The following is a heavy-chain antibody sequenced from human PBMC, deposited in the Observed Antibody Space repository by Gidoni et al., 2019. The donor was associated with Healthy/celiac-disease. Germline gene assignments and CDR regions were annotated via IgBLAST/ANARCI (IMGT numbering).Heavy chain of an antibody. J-gene: IGHJ6*02. Sequence: EVQLVESGGGLVQPGGSLRLSCAASGFTFSSYEMNWVRQAPGKGLEGVSYISSSGSTIYYADSVKGRFTISRDNAKNSLYLQMNSLRAEDTAVYYCARCPSYLPGIAAGDYGMDVWGQGTTVTVSS. CDR2: ISSSGSTI. CDR3: ARCPSYLPGIAAGDYGMDV. V-gene: IGHV3-48*03. D-gene: IGHD6-13*01. CDR1: GFTFSSYE.